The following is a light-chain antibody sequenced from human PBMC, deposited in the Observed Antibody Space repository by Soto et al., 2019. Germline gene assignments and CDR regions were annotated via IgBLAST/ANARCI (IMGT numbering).Light chain of an antibody. V-gene: IGLV2-23*01. CDR1: SSDVGSYNL. CDR2: EGS. CDR3: CSYVGSIPLV. J-gene: IGLJ2*01. Sequence: QSALTQPASVSRSPGQSITISCTGTSSDVGSYNLVSWYQQHPGKAPKLMIYEGSKRPSGVSNRFSGSKSGNTASLTISGLQAEDESDYYCCSYVGSIPLVFGGGTQSAVL.